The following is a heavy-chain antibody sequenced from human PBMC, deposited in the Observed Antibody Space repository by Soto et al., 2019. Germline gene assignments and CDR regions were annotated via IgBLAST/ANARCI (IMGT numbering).Heavy chain of an antibody. V-gene: IGHV4-30-2*01. CDR2: INHSGST. D-gene: IGHD3-3*01. J-gene: IGHJ6*02. CDR1: GGSISSGGYS. CDR3: GRAYYDFWSGYLNYYYYYGMDV. Sequence: SETLSLTCAVSGGSISSGGYSWSWIRQPPGKGLEWIGYINHSGSTYYNPSLKSRVTISVDRSKNQFSLKLSSVTAADTAVYYCGRAYYDFWSGYLNYYYYYGMDVWGQGPRSPSP.